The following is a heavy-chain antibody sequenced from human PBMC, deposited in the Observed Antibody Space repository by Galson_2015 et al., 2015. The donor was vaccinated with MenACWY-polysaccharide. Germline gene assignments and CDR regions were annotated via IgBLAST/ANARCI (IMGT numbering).Heavy chain of an antibody. CDR1: GGSISSSSYY. CDR2: IYYSGIT. CDR3: AREIGARNGYNF. J-gene: IGHJ4*02. V-gene: IGHV4-39*02. D-gene: IGHD5-24*01. Sequence: ETLSLTCTVSGGSISSSSYYWGWIRQPPGKGLEWIGSIYYSGITHYNPSLKSRVTISVDTSRNQFPLKLSSVAAADTAVYYCAREIGARNGYNFWGQGTLVTVSS.